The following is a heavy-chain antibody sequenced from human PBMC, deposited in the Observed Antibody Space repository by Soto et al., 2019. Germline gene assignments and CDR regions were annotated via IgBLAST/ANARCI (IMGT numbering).Heavy chain of an antibody. J-gene: IGHJ6*02. CDR3: ARAVYPRDSAHPCGVDV. V-gene: IGHV1-69*11. CDR1: GGTFSSSG. CDR2: IVPSLDTT. Sequence: GASVKVSCKASGGTFSSSGFSWVRQAPGQGLEWMGMIVPSLDTTNYAQKFQARVTITADEVTSTAYMELRSLRSEDTAVYYCARAVYPRDSAHPCGVDVWGQGTRVTVSS. D-gene: IGHD1-26*01.